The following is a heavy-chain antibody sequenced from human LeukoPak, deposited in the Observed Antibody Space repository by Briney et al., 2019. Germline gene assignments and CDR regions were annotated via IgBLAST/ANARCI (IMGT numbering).Heavy chain of an antibody. Sequence: GGSLRLSCAASGFTFSSYAMHWVRQAPGKGLEWVAVIWYDGSNKYYADSVKGRFTISRDNSKNTVSLRMNSLRVGDTAVYYCARDSQLGGHFDYWGQGTLVTVSS. CDR2: IWYDGSNK. V-gene: IGHV3-33*01. CDR1: GFTFSSYA. D-gene: IGHD1-1*01. CDR3: ARDSQLGGHFDY. J-gene: IGHJ4*02.